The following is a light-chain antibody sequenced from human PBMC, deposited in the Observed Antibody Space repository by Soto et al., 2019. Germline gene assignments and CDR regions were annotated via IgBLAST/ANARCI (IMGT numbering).Light chain of an antibody. CDR2: AAS. CDR3: QKYDRAPLT. J-gene: IGKJ4*01. V-gene: IGKV1-27*01. Sequence: DIQMTQSPSSLSASVGDRVTITCRASQDISNYLAWYQQKSGKVTKVLVYAASTLQSGVPSRFSAIGSGTDFTLTISSLQPEDVATYYCQKYDRAPLTFGGGTKVEI. CDR1: QDISNY.